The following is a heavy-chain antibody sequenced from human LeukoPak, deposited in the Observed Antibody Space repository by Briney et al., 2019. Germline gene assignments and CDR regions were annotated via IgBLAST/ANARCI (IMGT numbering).Heavy chain of an antibody. CDR1: GYTLTELS. CDR2: FDPEDGET. D-gene: IGHD6-19*01. J-gene: IGHJ5*02. Sequence: ASVKVSCKVSGYTLTELSMHWVRQAPGKGLEWMGGFDPEDGETIYAQKFQGRVTMTEDTSTDTAYMELSSLRSEDTAVYYCATVRSGWYGPCRWFDPWGQGTLVTVSS. V-gene: IGHV1-24*01. CDR3: ATVRSGWYGPCRWFDP.